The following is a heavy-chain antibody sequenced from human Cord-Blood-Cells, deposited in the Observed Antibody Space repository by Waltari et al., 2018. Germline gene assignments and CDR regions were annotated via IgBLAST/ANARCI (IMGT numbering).Heavy chain of an antibody. CDR1: GGTFSSYA. Sequence: QVQLVQSGAEVKKPGSSVKVSCKASGGTFSSYAISWVRQAPGQGLEWMGWIIPILGIANYAQKFQGRVTITADESTSTAYMELSSLRSEDTAVYYCATDRAGYSGYDDYWGQGTLVTVSS. CDR2: IIPILGIA. V-gene: IGHV1-69*04. CDR3: ATDRAGYSGYDDY. J-gene: IGHJ4*02. D-gene: IGHD5-12*01.